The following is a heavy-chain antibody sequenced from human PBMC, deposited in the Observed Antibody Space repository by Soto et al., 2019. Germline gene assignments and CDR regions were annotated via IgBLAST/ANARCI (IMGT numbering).Heavy chain of an antibody. CDR3: ARAGGDYGDYGDAFDI. CDR1: GGSISSYY. J-gene: IGHJ3*02. CDR2: IYYSGST. Sequence: SETLSLTCTVSGGSISSYYWSWIRQPPGKGLEWIGYIYYSGSTNYNPSLKSRVTISVDTSKNQFSLKLSSVTAADTAVYYCARAGGDYGDYGDAFDIWGQGPMVTVSS. V-gene: IGHV4-59*08. D-gene: IGHD4-17*01.